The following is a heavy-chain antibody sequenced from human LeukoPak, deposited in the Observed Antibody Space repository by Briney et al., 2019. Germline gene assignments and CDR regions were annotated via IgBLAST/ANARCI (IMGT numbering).Heavy chain of an antibody. CDR2: IRYDGSNK. D-gene: IGHD4/OR15-4a*01. J-gene: IGHJ3*02. V-gene: IGHV3-30*02. Sequence: GGSLRLSCAASGFTFSSYGMHWVRQAPGKGLGWVAFIRYDGSNKYYADSVKGRFTISRDNSKNTLYLQMNSLRAEDTAVYYCAKDGGGTMAHDDAFDIWGQGTMVTVSS. CDR3: AKDGGGTMAHDDAFDI. CDR1: GFTFSSYG.